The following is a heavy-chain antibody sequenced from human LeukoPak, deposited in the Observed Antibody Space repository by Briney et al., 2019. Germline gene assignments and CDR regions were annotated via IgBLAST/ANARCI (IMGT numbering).Heavy chain of an antibody. D-gene: IGHD5-12*01. CDR2: IYYTGNT. CDR3: ARDGGYDYVVDY. V-gene: IGHV4-30-4*07. J-gene: IGHJ4*02. CDR1: GGSISSGGYS. Sequence: SETLSLTCTVSGGSISSGGYSWSWIRQPPGKGMEFIAYIYYTGNTYFNPSLKSRVTISVDTSKNQFSLKLTSVTAADTAVYYCARDGGYDYVVDYWGQGTLVTVSS.